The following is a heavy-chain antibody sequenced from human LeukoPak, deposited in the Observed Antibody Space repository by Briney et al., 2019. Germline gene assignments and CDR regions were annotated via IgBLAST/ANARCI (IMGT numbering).Heavy chain of an antibody. J-gene: IGHJ4*02. D-gene: IGHD2-15*01. V-gene: IGHV3-30-3*01. CDR1: GFTFSSYA. CDR2: ISYDGGNK. CDR3: ARAFDVVVVAAFAY. Sequence: GMSLSLSCAASGFTFSSYALHWVRQAPGKGLEWVAVISYDGGNKYHADSVKGRFTISRDNSKNTLYLQMDSLRAEDTALYYCARAFDVVVVAAFAYWGQGTLVTVSS.